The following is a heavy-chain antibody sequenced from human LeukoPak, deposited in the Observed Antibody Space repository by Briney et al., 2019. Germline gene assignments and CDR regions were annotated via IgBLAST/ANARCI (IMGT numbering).Heavy chain of an antibody. CDR1: GFTFSSTW. J-gene: IGHJ4*02. V-gene: IGHV3-74*01. CDR2: INSDGST. D-gene: IGHD2/OR15-2a*01. CDR3: ARDNFYAVDY. Sequence: PGGSLRLSCGASGFTFSSTWMHWVRQAPGKGLVWVSRINSDGSTIYADSVRGRFTMSRDNAKNTLYLQIHGLRVEDTAVYYCARDNFYAVDYWGQGTLVTV.